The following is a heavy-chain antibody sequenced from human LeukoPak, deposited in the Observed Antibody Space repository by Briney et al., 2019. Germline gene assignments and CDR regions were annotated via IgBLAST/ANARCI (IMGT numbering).Heavy chain of an antibody. CDR2: ISYGGSNK. V-gene: IGHV3-30*04. Sequence: GGSLRLSCPASGFTFSSYAMHWVRQAPGKGLEWVAVISYGGSNKYYADSVKGRFTISRDNSKNTLYLQMNSLRAEDTAVYYCARGGAYYRFDPWGQGTLVTVSS. CDR1: GFTFSSYA. CDR3: ARGGAYYRFDP. D-gene: IGHD4-17*01. J-gene: IGHJ5*02.